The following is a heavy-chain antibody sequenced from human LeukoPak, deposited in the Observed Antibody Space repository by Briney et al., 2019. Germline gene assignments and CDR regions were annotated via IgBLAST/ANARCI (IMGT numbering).Heavy chain of an antibody. CDR3: AREGGSGWPYYFDY. D-gene: IGHD6-19*01. CDR1: GGSISSYY. Sequence: SETLSLTWALSGGSISSYYWSWIRQPPGKGLEWIGYIYYSGSTNYNPSLKSRVTISVDTSKNQFSLKLSSVTAADTAVYYCAREGGSGWPYYFDYWGQETLVTVSS. CDR2: IYYSGST. J-gene: IGHJ4*02. V-gene: IGHV4-59*01.